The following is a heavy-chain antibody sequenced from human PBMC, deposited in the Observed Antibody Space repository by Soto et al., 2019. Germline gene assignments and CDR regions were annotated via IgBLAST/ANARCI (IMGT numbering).Heavy chain of an antibody. V-gene: IGHV3-21*01. CDR1: GFTFSSYS. J-gene: IGHJ6*02. CDR3: ARELGYCSSTSCSNYYYYGMDV. D-gene: IGHD2-2*01. Sequence: GGSLRLSCAASGFTFSSYSMNWVRQAPGKGLEWVSSISSSSSYIYYADSVKGRFTISRDNAKNSLYLQMNSLRAEDTAVYYCARELGYCSSTSCSNYYYYGMDVWGQGTTVTVSS. CDR2: ISSSSSYI.